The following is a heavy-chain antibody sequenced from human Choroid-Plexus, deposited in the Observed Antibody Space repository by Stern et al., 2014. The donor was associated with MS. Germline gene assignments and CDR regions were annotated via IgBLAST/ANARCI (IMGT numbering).Heavy chain of an antibody. Sequence: VQLVESGGGVVQPGRPLRLSCVASVFTFGSCAMHWVRQAPGKGLEWGAGVSYDGSNKYYADSVKGRFTISRDNSQNTLYMQMSSLRPEDTAVYYCAKDRQYLTYFFDHWGQGSLVTVSS. V-gene: IGHV3-30*18. CDR1: VFTFGSCA. CDR2: VSYDGSNK. D-gene: IGHD2/OR15-2a*01. J-gene: IGHJ5*02. CDR3: AKDRQYLTYFFDH.